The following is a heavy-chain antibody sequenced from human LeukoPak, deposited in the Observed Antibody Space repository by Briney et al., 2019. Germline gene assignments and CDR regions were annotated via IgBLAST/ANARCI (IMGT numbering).Heavy chain of an antibody. D-gene: IGHD3-16*02. Sequence: SETLSLTCTVSGGSISSYYWSWIGQPPGKGVEWIGYIYYSGSTYYNPSLKSRVTLSVDTSKNQVSLKLSSVTAADTAVCYCARHGLSTLSFYEYWGQGTLVTVSS. CDR2: IYYSGST. CDR1: GGSISSYY. CDR3: ARHGLSTLSFYEY. V-gene: IGHV4-59*08. J-gene: IGHJ4*02.